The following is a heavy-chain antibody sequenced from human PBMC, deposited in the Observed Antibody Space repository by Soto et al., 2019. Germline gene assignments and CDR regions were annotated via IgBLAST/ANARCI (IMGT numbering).Heavy chain of an antibody. V-gene: IGHV3-33*01. CDR2: IWDDGIKK. D-gene: IGHD3-16*01. CDR1: GFTFSHYG. Sequence: QVQLVESGGGVVQPGRSLRLSCAASGFTFSHYGMHWVRQAPGKGLEWVAVIWDDGIKKFYPDSVRGRFTISRDNSENTLFLQMNSLTAEDTAIYYCVRGGNVAGAFDIWGQGTRVTVSS. CDR3: VRGGNVAGAFDI. J-gene: IGHJ3*02.